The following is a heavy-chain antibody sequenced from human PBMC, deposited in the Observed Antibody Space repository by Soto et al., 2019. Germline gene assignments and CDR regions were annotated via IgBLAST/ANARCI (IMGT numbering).Heavy chain of an antibody. Sequence: GASVKVSCKASGYTFTGYYIHWVRQAPGQRLEWMGYINPNSGGPNYAQKFQGRVTMTRDTSISTAYMELSRLRSDDTAVYVCARDYWSGDRYYYGMDVWGQGTTVTVSS. V-gene: IGHV1-2*02. D-gene: IGHD3-3*01. J-gene: IGHJ6*02. CDR3: ARDYWSGDRYYYGMDV. CDR1: GYTFTGYY. CDR2: INPNSGGP.